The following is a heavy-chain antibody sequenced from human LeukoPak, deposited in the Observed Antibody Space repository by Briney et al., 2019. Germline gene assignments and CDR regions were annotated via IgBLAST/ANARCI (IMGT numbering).Heavy chain of an antibody. V-gene: IGHV1-2*02. Sequence: GASVKVSCKASGYTFTDYYMHWVRQAPGQGLEWVGWLNPNSGDTNYAQKFQGRVSMTRDTSISTAYMDLSDLRSDDTAVYYCARGRNIEMTTMSGGSDYWGQGTLVTVSS. J-gene: IGHJ4*02. CDR1: GYTFTDYY. D-gene: IGHD5-24*01. CDR2: LNPNSGDT. CDR3: ARGRNIEMTTMSGGSDY.